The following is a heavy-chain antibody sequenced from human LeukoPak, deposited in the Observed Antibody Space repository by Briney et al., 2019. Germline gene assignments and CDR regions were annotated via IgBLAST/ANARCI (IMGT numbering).Heavy chain of an antibody. CDR2: INTDGRST. Sequence: GGSLRLSCAASGFTFSNYWMHWVRQAPGKGLVWVSRINTDGRSTSYADSVKDRFTISRDNAKNTLYLQMNSLRPEDTAVYYCARVAVGAHHFDYWGQGTLVTVSS. D-gene: IGHD1-26*01. CDR1: GFTFSNYW. CDR3: ARVAVGAHHFDY. V-gene: IGHV3-74*01. J-gene: IGHJ4*02.